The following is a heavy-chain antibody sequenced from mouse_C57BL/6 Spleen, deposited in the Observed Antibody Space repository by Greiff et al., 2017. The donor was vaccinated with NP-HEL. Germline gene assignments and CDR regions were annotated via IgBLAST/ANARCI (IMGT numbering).Heavy chain of an antibody. D-gene: IGHD2-5*01. CDR1: GFTFSSYA. J-gene: IGHJ4*01. Sequence: EVKLVESGEGLVKPGGSLKLSCAASGFTFSSYAMSWVRQTPEKRLEWVAYISSGGDYIYYADTVKGRFTISRDNARNTLYLQMSSLKSEDTAMYYCTREGSNYVYAMDYWGQGTSVTVSS. CDR2: ISSGGDYI. V-gene: IGHV5-9-1*02. CDR3: TREGSNYVYAMDY.